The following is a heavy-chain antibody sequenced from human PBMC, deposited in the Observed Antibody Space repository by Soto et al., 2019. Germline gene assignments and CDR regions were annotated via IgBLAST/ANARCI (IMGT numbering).Heavy chain of an antibody. CDR3: AKDGGYYYYGMDV. D-gene: IGHD3-10*01. Sequence: EVQLVESGGGLVQPGRSLRLSCAASGFTFDDYAMHWVRQAPGKGLEWVSGISWNSGSIGYADSVKGRFTISRDNAKNYLYLQMNSLRAEDTALYYCAKDGGYYYYGMDVWGQGTTVTVSS. J-gene: IGHJ6*02. V-gene: IGHV3-9*01. CDR2: ISWNSGSI. CDR1: GFTFDDYA.